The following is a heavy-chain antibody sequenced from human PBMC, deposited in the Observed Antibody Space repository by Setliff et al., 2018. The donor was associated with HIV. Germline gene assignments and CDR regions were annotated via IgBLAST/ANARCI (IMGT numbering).Heavy chain of an antibody. V-gene: IGHV4-4*07. D-gene: IGHD7-27*01. CDR1: GGSISGYF. J-gene: IGHJ5*02. CDR3: ARDLPELTGRSFDP. Sequence: SETLSLTCNVSGGSISGYFWTWIRQPAGKGLEWIGRIYTSGSTNYNPSLKSRPSMSIDTSKNHFSLRLTSVTAADTAVYYCARDLPELTGRSFDPWGQGIQGTVSS. CDR2: IYTSGST.